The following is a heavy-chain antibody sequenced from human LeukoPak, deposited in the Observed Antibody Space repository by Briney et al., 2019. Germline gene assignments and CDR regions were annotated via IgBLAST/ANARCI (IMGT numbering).Heavy chain of an antibody. CDR3: ARLPERWLQLGWFDP. CDR2: ISSSSSYI. CDR1: GFTFSSYS. J-gene: IGHJ5*02. V-gene: IGHV3-21*01. D-gene: IGHD5-24*01. Sequence: PGGSLRLSCAASGFTFSSYSMNWVRQAPGKGLEWVSSISSSSSYIYYADSVKGRFTISRDNAKNSLYLQMNSLRAEDTAVYYCARLPERWLQLGWFDPWGQGTLVTVSS.